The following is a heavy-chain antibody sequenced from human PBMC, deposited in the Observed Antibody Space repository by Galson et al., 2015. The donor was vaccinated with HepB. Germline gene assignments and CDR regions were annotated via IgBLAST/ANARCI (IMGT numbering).Heavy chain of an antibody. CDR1: GYTFTSYG. CDR2: ISAYNGNT. J-gene: IGHJ6*02. D-gene: IGHD3-10*01. Sequence: SVKVSCKASGYTFTSYGISWVRQAPGQGLEWMGWISAYNGNTNYAQKLQGRVTMTTDTSTSTAYMELRSLRSDNTAVYYCARDTANPPAKRFGELSSYSYGMDVWGQGTTVTVSS. CDR3: ARDTANPPAKRFGELSSYSYGMDV. V-gene: IGHV1-18*04.